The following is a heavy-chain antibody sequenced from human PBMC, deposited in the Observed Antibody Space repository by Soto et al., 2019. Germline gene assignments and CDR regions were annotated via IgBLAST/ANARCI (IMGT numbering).Heavy chain of an antibody. CDR2: IIPIFGTA. CDR3: ARGGYSYGFPFDY. Sequence: SVKVSCKASGDTFSSYAISWVRQDPGQGLEWMGGIIPIFGTANYAQKFQGRVTITADKSTSTAYMELSSLRSEDTAVYYCARGGYSYGFPFDYWGQGTLVTVSS. CDR1: GDTFSSYA. J-gene: IGHJ4*02. D-gene: IGHD5-18*01. V-gene: IGHV1-69*06.